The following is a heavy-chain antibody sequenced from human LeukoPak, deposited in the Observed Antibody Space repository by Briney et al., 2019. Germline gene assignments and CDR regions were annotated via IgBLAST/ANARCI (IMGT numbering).Heavy chain of an antibody. V-gene: IGHV1-2*02. Sequence: ASVKVSCKASGYTFTGYYMHWVRQAPGQGLEWMGWINPNSGGTNYAQKFQGRVTMTRDTSISTAYMELSRLRSDDTAVYYYASAGFDYGGQEAFDIWGQGTMVTVSS. D-gene: IGHD4-23*01. CDR2: INPNSGGT. CDR3: ASAGFDYGGQEAFDI. CDR1: GYTFTGYY. J-gene: IGHJ3*02.